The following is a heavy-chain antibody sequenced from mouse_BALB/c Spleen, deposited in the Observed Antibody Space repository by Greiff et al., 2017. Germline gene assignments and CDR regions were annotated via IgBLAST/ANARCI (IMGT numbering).Heavy chain of an antibody. Sequence: VQLQQSGAELVKPGASVKLSCTASGFNIKDTYMHWVKQRPEQGLEWIGWIDPENGDTEYAPKFQGKATMTADTSSNTAYLQLSSLTSEDTAVYYCKIYYDYDGDAMDYWGQGTSVTVSS. CDR1: GFNIKDTY. CDR2: IDPENGDT. J-gene: IGHJ4*01. CDR3: KIYYDYDGDAMDY. D-gene: IGHD2-4*01. V-gene: IGHV14-4*02.